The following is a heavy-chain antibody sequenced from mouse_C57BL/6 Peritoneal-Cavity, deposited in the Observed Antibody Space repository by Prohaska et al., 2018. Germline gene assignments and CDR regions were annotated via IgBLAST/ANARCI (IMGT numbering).Heavy chain of an antibody. CDR2: INPDSSTI. Sequence: VKLLQSGGGLVQPGGSLKLSCAASGIDFSRYWMSWVLRAPGKGLEWIGEINPDSSTINYAPSLKDKFIISRDNAKNTLYLQMSKVRSEDTALYYCARQLRGDYFDYWGQGTTLTVSS. J-gene: IGHJ2*01. D-gene: IGHD1-1*01. V-gene: IGHV4-1*01. CDR1: GIDFSRYW. CDR3: ARQLRGDYFDY.